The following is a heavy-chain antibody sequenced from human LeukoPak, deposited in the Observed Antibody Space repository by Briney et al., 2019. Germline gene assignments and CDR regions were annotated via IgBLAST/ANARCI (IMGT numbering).Heavy chain of an antibody. CDR3: AREFNSSTWRPLDY. CDR2: IFTSGST. Sequence: SETLSLTCTVSGGSISSYYWSWIRQPAGKGLEWIGRIFTSGSTNYNPSLKSRVTMSVDTSKNQFSLKLTSVNAADTAVYYCAREFNSSTWRPLDYWGQGSLVTASS. V-gene: IGHV4-4*07. D-gene: IGHD6-13*01. CDR1: GGSISSYY. J-gene: IGHJ4*02.